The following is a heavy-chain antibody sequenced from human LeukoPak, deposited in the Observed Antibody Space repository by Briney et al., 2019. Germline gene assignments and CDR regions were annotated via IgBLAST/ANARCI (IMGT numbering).Heavy chain of an antibody. J-gene: IGHJ4*02. Sequence: GGSLRLSCAASGFTFSSYAMHWVRQAPGKGLGWVAVISYDGSNKYYAGSVKGRFTISRDNSRNTLFLQMNSLRAEDTAVYYCATDRATQYFDYWGQGTLVSVSS. CDR2: ISYDGSNK. CDR1: GFTFSSYA. CDR3: ATDRATQYFDY. D-gene: IGHD2-15*01. V-gene: IGHV3-30-3*01.